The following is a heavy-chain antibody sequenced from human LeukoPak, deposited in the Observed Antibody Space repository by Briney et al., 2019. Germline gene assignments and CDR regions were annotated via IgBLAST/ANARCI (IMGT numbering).Heavy chain of an antibody. J-gene: IGHJ5*02. Sequence: SETLSLTCTVSGGSISSSSYYWGWIRQPPGKGLEWIGSIYYSGSTYCNPSLKSRVTISVDTSKNQFSLKLSSVTAADTAVYYCARTPQPLPLVWFDPWGQGTLVTVSS. CDR2: IYYSGST. V-gene: IGHV4-39*07. CDR1: GGSISSSSYY. D-gene: IGHD2-2*01. CDR3: ARTPQPLPLVWFDP.